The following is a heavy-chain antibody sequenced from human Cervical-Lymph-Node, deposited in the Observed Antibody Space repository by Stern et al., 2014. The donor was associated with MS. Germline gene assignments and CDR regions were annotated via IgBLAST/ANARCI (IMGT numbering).Heavy chain of an antibody. CDR2: TIPVCGTP. J-gene: IGHJ6*02. D-gene: IGHD1-14*01. Sequence: QVQLVQSWAEVQKPGSSVKVSCKASGDTSNTDAIHWVRQAPGQGLEWMGGTIPVCGTPVYAQRFKGRVSIAADESTATDYMELSSLRSDDTAVYYCARGASSAAWYKHAVDVWGQGTTVTVSS. CDR3: ARGASSAAWYKHAVDV. V-gene: IGHV1-69*01. CDR1: GDTSNTDA.